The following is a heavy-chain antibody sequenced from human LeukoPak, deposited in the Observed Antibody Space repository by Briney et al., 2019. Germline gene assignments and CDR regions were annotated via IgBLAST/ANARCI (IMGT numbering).Heavy chain of an antibody. D-gene: IGHD3-22*01. J-gene: IGHJ4*02. CDR1: GYTFTGYY. Sequence: GASVKVSCKASGYTFTGYYMHWVRQAPGQGLEWMGWINPNSGGTNYAQEFQGRVTMTRDTSISTAYMELSRLRSDDTAVYYCARLYYYDSSGYYYLDYWGQGTLVTVSS. V-gene: IGHV1-2*02. CDR2: INPNSGGT. CDR3: ARLYYYDSSGYYYLDY.